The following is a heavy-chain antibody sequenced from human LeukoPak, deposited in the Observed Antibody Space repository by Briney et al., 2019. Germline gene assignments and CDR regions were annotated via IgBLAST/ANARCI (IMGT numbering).Heavy chain of an antibody. CDR1: GFTFDDYT. CDR2: ISGDGGST. CDR3: AKGRDCSNWYNLDY. Sequence: GGSLRLSCAASGFTFDDYTMHWVRQAPGKGLEWVSLISGDGGSTYYADSVKGRFTISRDNSKNSLYLQMNSLRTEDTALYYCAKGRDCSNWYNLDYWGQGTLVTVSS. J-gene: IGHJ4*02. D-gene: IGHD6-13*01. V-gene: IGHV3-43*02.